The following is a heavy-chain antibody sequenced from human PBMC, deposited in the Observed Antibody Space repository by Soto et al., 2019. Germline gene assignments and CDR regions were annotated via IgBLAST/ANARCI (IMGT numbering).Heavy chain of an antibody. V-gene: IGHV4-30-4*01. D-gene: IGHD4-17*01. J-gene: IGHJ3*02. CDR3: ARKTYGGNSAYHAFDI. CDR2: IYYSGST. Sequence: QVQLQESGPGLVKPSQTLSLTCTVSGGSISSGDYYWSWIRQPPGKGLEWIGYIYYSGSTYYNPSLKSRVTISVDTSKNQFSLKLSSVTAADTAVYYCARKTYGGNSAYHAFDIWGQGTMVTVSS. CDR1: GGSISSGDYY.